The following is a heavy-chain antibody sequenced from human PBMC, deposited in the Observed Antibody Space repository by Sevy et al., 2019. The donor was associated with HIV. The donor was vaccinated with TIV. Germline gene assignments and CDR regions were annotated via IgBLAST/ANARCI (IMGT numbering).Heavy chain of an antibody. CDR3: TTASWSQEDYYNY. J-gene: IGHJ4*02. CDR1: GFTFSNAW. Sequence: GGSLRLSCAASGFTFSNAWMSWVRQAPGKGLEWVGRIKGKIYDGTIDYAAPVKGSFSISRDDSKNTLYLQMDSLKTEDTAVYYCTTASWSQEDYYNYWGQGTLVTVSS. V-gene: IGHV3-15*01. D-gene: IGHD6-13*01. CDR2: IKGKIYDGTI.